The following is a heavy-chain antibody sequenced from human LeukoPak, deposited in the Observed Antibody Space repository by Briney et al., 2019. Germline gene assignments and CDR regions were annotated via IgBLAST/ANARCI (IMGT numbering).Heavy chain of an antibody. CDR3: ARDRYGSGSYYRSNWFDP. J-gene: IGHJ5*02. V-gene: IGHV3-7*01. CDR2: IKQDGSEK. CDR1: GFTFSSYW. D-gene: IGHD3-10*01. Sequence: GGSLRLSCAASGFTFSSYWMSWVRQAPGKGLEWVANIKQDGSEKYYVDSVKGRFTISRDNAKNPLYLQMNSLRAEDTAVYYCARDRYGSGSYYRSNWFDPWGQGTLVTDSS.